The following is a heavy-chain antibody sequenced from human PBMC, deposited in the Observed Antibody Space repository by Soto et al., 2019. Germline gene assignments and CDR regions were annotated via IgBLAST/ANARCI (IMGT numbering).Heavy chain of an antibody. J-gene: IGHJ5*02. CDR3: ARLPYCSSTSCYYWFDP. D-gene: IGHD2-2*01. CDR1: GGSISSYY. CDR2: IYYSGST. V-gene: IGHV4-59*01. Sequence: PSETLSLTCTVSGGSISSYYWSWIRQPPGKGLEWIGYIYYSGSTNYNPSLKSRVTISVDTSKNQFSLKLSSVTAADTAVYYCARLPYCSSTSCYYWFDPWGQGTPVTVSS.